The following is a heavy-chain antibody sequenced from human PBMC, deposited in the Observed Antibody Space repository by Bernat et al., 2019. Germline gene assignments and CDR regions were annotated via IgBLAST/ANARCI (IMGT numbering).Heavy chain of an antibody. D-gene: IGHD6-6*01. Sequence: EVQLVESGGGLVQPGGSLRLSCAASGFNFGGYWMTWVRQAPGKGLEWVANIKQDGSERFYVDSVKVRFTISRDNAKNSLYLKMTSLRAEDTAVYYCAKCSVAAGRSLYYHYGMDVWGQGTTVTVSS. V-gene: IGHV3-7*02. CDR2: IKQDGSER. CDR1: GFNFGGYW. J-gene: IGHJ6*02. CDR3: AKCSVAAGRSLYYHYGMDV.